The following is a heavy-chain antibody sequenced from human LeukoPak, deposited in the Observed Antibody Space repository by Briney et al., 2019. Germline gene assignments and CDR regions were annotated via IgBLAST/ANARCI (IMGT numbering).Heavy chain of an antibody. J-gene: IGHJ2*01. CDR1: GFTASTYY. Sequence: QPGGSLRLSCAASGFTASTYYMNWVRQAPGKRLEWVSIIYSGGTTYYADSVKGRFTISRDTSKNTLSLQMNSLRAEDTAVYFCARVGDHFHWNLDLWGRGTLVTVSS. V-gene: IGHV3-53*01. CDR2: IYSGGTT. CDR3: ARVGDHFHWNLDL. D-gene: IGHD3-3*02.